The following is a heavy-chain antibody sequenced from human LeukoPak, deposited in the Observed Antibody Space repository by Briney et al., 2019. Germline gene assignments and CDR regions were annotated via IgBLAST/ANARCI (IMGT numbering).Heavy chain of an antibody. D-gene: IGHD5-12*01. J-gene: IGHJ3*02. CDR1: GFSFSSHT. CDR2: VSYDGSIE. CDR3: ARGQRGYNYDGFDM. Sequence: PGGSLRLSCAASGFSFSSHTMHWVRQAPGKGLEWLTLVSYDGSIEYYTDSVKDRFTISRDNSKNTLYLQMSSLRVEDTAAYYCARGQRGYNYDGFDMWGQGTMVTVSS. V-gene: IGHV3-30-3*01.